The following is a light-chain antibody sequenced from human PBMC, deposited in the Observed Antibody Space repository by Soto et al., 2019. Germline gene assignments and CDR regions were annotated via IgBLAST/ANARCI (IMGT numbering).Light chain of an antibody. J-gene: IGLJ3*02. CDR1: SSNIGSNF. V-gene: IGLV1-47*01. CDR3: AAWDDSLSGWV. Sequence: QSVLTQPPSASGTPGQRVTISCSGSSSNIGSNFVYWYQQFPGTAPKLLIYRNNQRPSRVPDRFSGSKSGTSASLAISGLPSEDEADYYCAAWDDSLSGWVFGGGTKVTVL. CDR2: RNN.